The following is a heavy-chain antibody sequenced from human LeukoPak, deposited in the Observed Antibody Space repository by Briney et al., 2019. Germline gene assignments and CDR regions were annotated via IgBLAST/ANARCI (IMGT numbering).Heavy chain of an antibody. V-gene: IGHV3-33*01. CDR3: ARRRYSVYDFDY. J-gene: IGHJ4*02. Sequence: QAGGSLRLSCAASGFGFSAYGMHWVRQAPGKGLEWVAVIWSDGSNKYYADSVKGRFTISRDNSKNTLYLQMNSLGAEDTAVHYCARRRYSVYDFDYWGQGTLVTVSS. CDR1: GFGFSAYG. CDR2: IWSDGSNK. D-gene: IGHD5/OR15-5a*01.